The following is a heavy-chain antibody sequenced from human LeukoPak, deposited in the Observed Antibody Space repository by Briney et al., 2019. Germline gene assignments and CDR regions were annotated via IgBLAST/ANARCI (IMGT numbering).Heavy chain of an antibody. CDR2: MNPNSAST. D-gene: IGHD5-18*01. V-gene: IGHV1-8*01. J-gene: IGHJ4*02. CDR3: ARGEIQLWFSFDY. Sequence: GASVKVFCKASGYTFTSYDINWVRQATGQGLEWMGWMNPNSASTGYAQKFQGRVTMTRNTSISTAYMELSSLRAEDTAVYYCARGEIQLWFSFDYWGQGTLVTVSS. CDR1: GYTFTSYD.